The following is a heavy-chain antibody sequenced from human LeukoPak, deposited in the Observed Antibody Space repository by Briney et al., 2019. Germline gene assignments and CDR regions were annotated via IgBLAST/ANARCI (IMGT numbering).Heavy chain of an antibody. J-gene: IGHJ4*02. D-gene: IGHD2/OR15-2a*01. Sequence: GGSLRLSCVASGFTLSSYSMNWVRQAPGKGLEWVSYISDTGSTIAYADSVKGRFTMSRDEAKNSLHLQMNSLRDEDTAVYYCARGPTRANSTDYWGQGALVTVSS. CDR3: ARGPTRANSTDY. CDR1: GFTLSSYS. CDR2: ISDTGSTI. V-gene: IGHV3-48*02.